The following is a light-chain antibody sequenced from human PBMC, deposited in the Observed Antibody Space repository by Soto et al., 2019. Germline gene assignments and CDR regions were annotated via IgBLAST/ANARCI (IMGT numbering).Light chain of an antibody. CDR1: QSVSSN. CDR3: QQYNNWPPFT. CDR2: GAS. Sequence: DIVMTQSPATLSVSPGERATLSCRASQSVSSNLAWFQQKPGQVPRLLIYGASTRAAVIPARFSGSGSGTEFTLTISSLQSEDFAVYYCQQYNNWPPFTFGPGTKVDI. J-gene: IGKJ3*01. V-gene: IGKV3-15*01.